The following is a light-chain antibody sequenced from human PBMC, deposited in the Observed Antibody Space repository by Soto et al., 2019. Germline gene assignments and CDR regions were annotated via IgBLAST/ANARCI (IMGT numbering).Light chain of an antibody. CDR3: SSYAASNNFYFV. J-gene: IGLJ3*02. CDR2: EVT. Sequence: QSALTQPHSASGSPGQTVTISCTGTSSDVDGYNYVSWYQQYPGRASKLMIYEVTKRPSGVPDRFSGSKSGNTASLTVSGLQAEDETDYYCSSYAASNNFYFVFGGGTKLTVL. CDR1: SSDVDGYNY. V-gene: IGLV2-8*01.